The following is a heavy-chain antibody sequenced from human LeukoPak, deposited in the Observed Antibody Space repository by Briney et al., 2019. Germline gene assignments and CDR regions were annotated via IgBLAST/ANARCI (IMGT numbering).Heavy chain of an antibody. V-gene: IGHV3-23*01. CDR1: GFTFSSYA. Sequence: GGSLRLSCAASGFTFSSYAMSWVRQAPGKGLEWVSVISGNGIDTYYADSVKGRFTISRDNSRNTLYLQMNSLRADDTAVYYCAKIRLEESATGYWGQGTLVTVSS. D-gene: IGHD2-15*01. CDR3: AKIRLEESATGY. CDR2: ISGNGIDT. J-gene: IGHJ4*02.